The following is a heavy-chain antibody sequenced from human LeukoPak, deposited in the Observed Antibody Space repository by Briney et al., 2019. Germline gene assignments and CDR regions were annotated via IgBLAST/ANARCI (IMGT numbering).Heavy chain of an antibody. D-gene: IGHD7-27*01. V-gene: IGHV1-24*01. CDR3: ATELNGAFEY. CDR2: FDPEDGET. CDR1: GYTLTELS. J-gene: IGHJ4*02. Sequence: GASVKVSCKVSGYTLTELSMHWVRQAPSGGLEWMGGFDPEDGETNCAQKFEGKFTMTEDSSTDTAYMELTSLRSEDTAVYYCATELNGAFEYWGQGTLVTVSS.